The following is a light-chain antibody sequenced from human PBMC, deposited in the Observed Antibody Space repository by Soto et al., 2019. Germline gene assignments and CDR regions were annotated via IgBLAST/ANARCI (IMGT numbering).Light chain of an antibody. J-gene: IGLJ1*01. CDR2: EVT. CDR1: GSDVGAYNY. V-gene: IGLV2-14*01. Sequence: QSALTQPASVSGSPGQSITISCTGTGSDVGAYNYVSWYQQHPGRAPKLMIFEVTNRPSGISNRLSGSKSGNTASLTISGLQPEDEAHYYCGSWDSSLSAYVFGTGTKVTVL. CDR3: GSWDSSLSAYV.